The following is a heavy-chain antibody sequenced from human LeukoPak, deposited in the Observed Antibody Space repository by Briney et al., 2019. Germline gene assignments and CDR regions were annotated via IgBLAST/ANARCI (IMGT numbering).Heavy chain of an antibody. Sequence: SSETLSLTCTVSGGSISSSSYYWGWIRQPPGKGLEWIGSIYYIGSTYYNPSLKSRVTIAVDTSKNQFSLTLSSVTAADTAVYYCARHHCSGGSCYWDYWGQGTLVTVSS. CDR1: GGSISSSSYY. J-gene: IGHJ4*02. D-gene: IGHD2-15*01. CDR2: IYYIGST. CDR3: ARHHCSGGSCYWDY. V-gene: IGHV4-39*01.